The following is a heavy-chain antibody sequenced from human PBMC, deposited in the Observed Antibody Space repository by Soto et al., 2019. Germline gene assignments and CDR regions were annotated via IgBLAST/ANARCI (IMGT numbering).Heavy chain of an antibody. CDR3: ASGASRWYPYFFDS. J-gene: IGHJ4*02. CDR2: IIPYYNTL. V-gene: IGHV1-69*01. D-gene: IGHD6-13*01. CDR1: EGTFNSYA. Sequence: HVQLVQSGAEVRKPGSSVKLSCKASEGTFNSYAIAWVRQAPGQGLEWMGGIIPYYNTLNYAQKFQDRVTITADDSTNTVYMELSSLRSDDTAVYFCASGASRWYPYFFDSWAQGTLVTVSS.